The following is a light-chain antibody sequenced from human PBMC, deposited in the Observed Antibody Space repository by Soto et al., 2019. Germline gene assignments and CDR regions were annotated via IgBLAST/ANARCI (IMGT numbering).Light chain of an antibody. Sequence: EIVMTQSPATLSVSPGERATLSCRASQSISSSLAWYQQKPGQAPRLLIYGAFTRATGIPARFSGSGSGTEFTLTISSRQSEDFAVYYCQQYNDWPPAYTFGQGTKLEIK. CDR1: QSISSS. V-gene: IGKV3-15*01. J-gene: IGKJ2*01. CDR3: QQYNDWPPAYT. CDR2: GAF.